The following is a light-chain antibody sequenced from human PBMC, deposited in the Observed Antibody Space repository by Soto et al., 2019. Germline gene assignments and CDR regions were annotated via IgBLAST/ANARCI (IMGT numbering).Light chain of an antibody. CDR1: QSVSSY. CDR3: QQRSN. J-gene: IGKJ5*01. CDR2: DAS. V-gene: IGKV3-11*01. Sequence: EIVLTQSPATLSLSPGERATLSCRASQSVSSYLAWYQQKPGQAPRLLIYDASNRATGIPARFSGSGSGTNFTLTLNSLGPEDFGVYYCQQRSNFGQGKGWRL.